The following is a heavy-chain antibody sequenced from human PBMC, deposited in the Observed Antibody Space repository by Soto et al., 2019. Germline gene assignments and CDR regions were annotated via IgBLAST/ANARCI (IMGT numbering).Heavy chain of an antibody. D-gene: IGHD6-6*01. J-gene: IGHJ6*02. V-gene: IGHV1-69*06. CDR3: ARKTRYSSSSTLLGVYYYYGMDV. Sequence: APXPVLYWMVGIIPIFGTANYAQKFQGRVTITADKSTSTAYMELSSLRSEDTAVYYCARKTRYSSSSTLLGVYYYYGMDVWGQGTTVTVSS. CDR2: IIPIFGTA.